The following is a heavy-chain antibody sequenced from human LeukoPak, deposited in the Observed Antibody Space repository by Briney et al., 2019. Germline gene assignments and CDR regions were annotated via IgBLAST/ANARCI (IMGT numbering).Heavy chain of an antibody. CDR1: GGSISSGSYY. V-gene: IGHV4-61*02. D-gene: IGHD1-26*01. CDR3: ATSGPYYYYYYMDV. J-gene: IGHJ6*03. Sequence: PSQTLSLTCTVSGGSISSGSYYWSWIRQPGGKGLEWIGRIYTSGSTNYNPSLKSRVTISVDTSKNQFSLKLSSVTAADTAVYYCATSGPYYYYYYMDVWGKGTTVTVSS. CDR2: IYTSGST.